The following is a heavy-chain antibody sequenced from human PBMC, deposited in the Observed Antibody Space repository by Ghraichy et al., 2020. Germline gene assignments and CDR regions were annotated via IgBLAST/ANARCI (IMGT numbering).Heavy chain of an antibody. D-gene: IGHD3-10*01. V-gene: IGHV3-53*01. Sequence: GGSLRLSCAASGFTVTSDYMSWVRQAPGMGLEWVSVIDDGGGTDYADSVKGRFTISRDSSRNTVYLQMISLRAEDTAVYYCASSHGPGSGSYYNAWGQGTLVTVSS. CDR1: GFTVTSDY. CDR2: IDDGGGT. CDR3: ASSHGPGSGSYYNA. J-gene: IGHJ5*02.